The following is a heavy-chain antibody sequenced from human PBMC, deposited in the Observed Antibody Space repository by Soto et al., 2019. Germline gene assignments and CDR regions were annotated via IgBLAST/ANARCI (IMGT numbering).Heavy chain of an antibody. D-gene: IGHD3-10*01. J-gene: IGHJ4*02. V-gene: IGHV5-51*01. CDR2: IYPSDSDT. CDR1: GYRFTSSW. Sequence: PGESLKISCKGSGYRFTSSWIAWVRQMPGKGLEWMGMIYPSDSDTRYSPSFQGQVTISADKSISTVYLQWSSLKASDTAMYYCAISGVGRTLDYWGQGALVTVSS. CDR3: AISGVGRTLDY.